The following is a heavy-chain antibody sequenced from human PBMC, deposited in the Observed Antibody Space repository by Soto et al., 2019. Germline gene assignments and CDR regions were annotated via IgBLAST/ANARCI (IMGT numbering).Heavy chain of an antibody. J-gene: IGHJ5*02. CDR1: SGPFSGYY. D-gene: IGHD3-10*01. CDR2: INRSGTT. Sequence: QEQLQQWGAGLLKPSETLSLTCAVYSGPFSGYYWSWIRQSPGKGLEWIGEINRSGTTNYNPSLASRVTISVDTSKNQFSLKLSSVTAADSAVYYCARGRSYYGSGSNNWFDPWGQGTLVTVSS. CDR3: ARGRSYYGSGSNNWFDP. V-gene: IGHV4-34*01.